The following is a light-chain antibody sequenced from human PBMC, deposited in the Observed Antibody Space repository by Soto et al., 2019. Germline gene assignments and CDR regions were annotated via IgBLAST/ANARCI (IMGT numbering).Light chain of an antibody. V-gene: IGKV3-20*01. CDR1: QSVSNNY. CDR2: GAS. CDR3: RQYVISGT. Sequence: EIVLTQSPGTLSLSPGERATLSCRASQSVSNNYLAWYQQKPGQAPSLLIYGASNTATGIPDRFSGSGSGIDCPLTISRLEPECFGLYYCRQYVISGTLGQGTNVDIK. J-gene: IGKJ1*01.